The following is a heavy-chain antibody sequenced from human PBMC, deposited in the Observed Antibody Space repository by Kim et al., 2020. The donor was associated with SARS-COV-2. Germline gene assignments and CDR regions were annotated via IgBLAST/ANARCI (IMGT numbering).Heavy chain of an antibody. CDR1: GFTFSNAW. Sequence: GGSLRLSCAASGFTFSNAWMSWVRQAPGKGLEWVGRIKSKTDGGTTDYAAPVKGRFTISRDDSKNTLYLQMNSLKTEDTAVYYCTTSTSGDRYFDWRSLNYYYYYYMDVWGKGTTVTVSS. CDR3: TTSTSGDRYFDWRSLNYYYYYYMDV. D-gene: IGHD3-9*01. V-gene: IGHV3-15*01. CDR2: IKSKTDGGTT. J-gene: IGHJ6*03.